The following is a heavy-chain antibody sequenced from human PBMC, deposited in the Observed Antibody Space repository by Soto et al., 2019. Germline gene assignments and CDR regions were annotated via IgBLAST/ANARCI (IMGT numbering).Heavy chain of an antibody. Sequence: GGSLRLSCAASEFTFSSYAMSWVRQAPGKGLEWVSSISGSGSSTYYADSVKGRFTISRDNSKNTLYLQMNSLRAEDTAVYYCTRPCGDCVIDWFDPSGQGTLVTVSS. V-gene: IGHV3-23*01. D-gene: IGHD2-21*02. J-gene: IGHJ5*02. CDR1: EFTFSSYA. CDR3: TRPCGDCVIDWFDP. CDR2: ISGSGSST.